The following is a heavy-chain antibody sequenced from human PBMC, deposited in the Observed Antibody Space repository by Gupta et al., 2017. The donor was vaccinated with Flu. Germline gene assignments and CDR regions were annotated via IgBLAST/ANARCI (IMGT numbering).Heavy chain of an antibody. CDR3: TRGETDDIWTGYYRFDY. D-gene: IGHD3-9*01. Sequence: EVQLVESGGGLVQPGRSLRLSCTASGFTFGDYAMSWVRQAPGKGLEWVGCIRSKAYGGTTEYAASVKGRVTISRDDSKSIAYLQMNSLKTEDTAVYYCTRGETDDIWTGYYRFDYWGQGTLVTVSS. J-gene: IGHJ4*02. CDR1: GFTFGDYA. CDR2: IRSKAYGGTT. V-gene: IGHV3-49*04.